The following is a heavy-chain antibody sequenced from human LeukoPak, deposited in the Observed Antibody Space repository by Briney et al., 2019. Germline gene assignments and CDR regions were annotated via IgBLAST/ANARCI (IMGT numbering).Heavy chain of an antibody. D-gene: IGHD5-18*01. CDR3: ARSPTAMVLGWFDP. J-gene: IGHJ5*02. Sequence: PSETLSLTCAVSGGSISSSNWWSWVRQPPGKGLEWIGEIYHSGSTNYNPSLKSRVTISVDKSKNQFSLKLSSVTAADTAVYYCARSPTAMVLGWFDPWGQGTLVTVSS. CDR2: IYHSGST. V-gene: IGHV4-4*02. CDR1: GGSISSSNW.